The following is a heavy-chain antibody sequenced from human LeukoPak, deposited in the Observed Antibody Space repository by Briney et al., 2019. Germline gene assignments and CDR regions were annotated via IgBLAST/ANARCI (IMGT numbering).Heavy chain of an antibody. CDR1: GFTFSSYA. D-gene: IGHD3-3*01. CDR3: AREHTFWSGYGDYYYYMDV. Sequence: GGSLRLSCAASGFTFSSYAMHWVRQAPGKGLEYVSAISSNGGSTYYANSVKGRFTISRDNSKNTLYLQMGSLRAEDTAVYYCAREHTFWSGYGDYYYYMDVWGKGTTVTVSS. V-gene: IGHV3-64*01. CDR2: ISSNGGST. J-gene: IGHJ6*03.